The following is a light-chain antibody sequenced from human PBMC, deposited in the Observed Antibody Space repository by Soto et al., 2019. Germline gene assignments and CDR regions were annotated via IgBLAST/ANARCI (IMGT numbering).Light chain of an antibody. CDR2: EAS. CDR1: QNVNSR. CDR3: QQFGSPPTT. Sequence: DSVTITCRASQNVNSRLAWYHQKPGQAPKLLIYEASTLDSGVPSRFSGCGSGTDFTLTVSSVQSEDFAIYYCQQFGSPPTTFGQGTRLEIK. J-gene: IGKJ5*01. V-gene: IGKV1-13*02.